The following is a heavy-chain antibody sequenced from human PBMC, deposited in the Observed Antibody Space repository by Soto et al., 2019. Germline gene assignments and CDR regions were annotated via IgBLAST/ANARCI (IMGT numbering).Heavy chain of an antibody. CDR1: GFTFSSYG. CDR3: AKGDWTF. D-gene: IGHD2-21*01. CDR2: ISYDGSNK. J-gene: IGHJ4*02. V-gene: IGHV3-30*18. Sequence: QVQLVESGGGVVQPGRSLRLSCAASGFTFSSYGMHWVRQAPGKGLEWVAVISYDGSNKYYADSVKGRFTISRDNSKNALYLQMNSLRAEDTAVYDCAKGDWTFWGQGTLVTVSS.